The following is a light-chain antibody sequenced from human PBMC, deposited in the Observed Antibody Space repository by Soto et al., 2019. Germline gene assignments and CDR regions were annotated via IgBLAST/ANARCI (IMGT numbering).Light chain of an antibody. CDR1: QSVRNN. CDR2: TAS. J-gene: IGKJ1*01. CDR3: QQYGTSWT. Sequence: EIVMTQSPATLSVSPCERATLSCRASQSVRNNLAWYQQRPGQAPRLLIYTASSRAPGVPDRFSGSGSGTDFILSISRLEPEDFAVYYCQQYGTSWTFGQGTKVDI. V-gene: IGKV3-20*01.